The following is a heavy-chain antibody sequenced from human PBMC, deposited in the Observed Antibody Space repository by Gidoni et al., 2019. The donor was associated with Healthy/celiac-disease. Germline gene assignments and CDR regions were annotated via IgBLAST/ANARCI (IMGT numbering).Heavy chain of an antibody. CDR2: ISYDGSNK. V-gene: IGHV3-30-3*01. Sequence: QVQLVESGGGVVQPGRSLRLSCAASGFTFSSYAMHWVRHAPGKGLEWVAVISYDGSNKYYADSVKGRFTISRDNSKNTLYLQMNSLRAEDTAVYYCARVTMVRGVIPTPFDYWGQGTLVTVSS. D-gene: IGHD3-10*01. CDR1: GFTFSSYA. J-gene: IGHJ4*02. CDR3: ARVTMVRGVIPTPFDY.